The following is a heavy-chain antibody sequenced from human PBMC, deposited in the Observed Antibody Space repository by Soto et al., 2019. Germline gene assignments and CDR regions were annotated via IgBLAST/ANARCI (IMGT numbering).Heavy chain of an antibody. Sequence: SLKVSCKASGGTFSIYAISWVRQAPGQGLEWMGGIIPIFGTANYAQKFQGRVTITADESTSTAYMELSSLRSEDTAVYYCARGDPYSSSSYYFDYWGQGTLVTVSS. CDR3: ARGDPYSSSSYYFDY. D-gene: IGHD6-6*01. CDR2: IIPIFGTA. V-gene: IGHV1-69*13. J-gene: IGHJ4*02. CDR1: GGTFSIYA.